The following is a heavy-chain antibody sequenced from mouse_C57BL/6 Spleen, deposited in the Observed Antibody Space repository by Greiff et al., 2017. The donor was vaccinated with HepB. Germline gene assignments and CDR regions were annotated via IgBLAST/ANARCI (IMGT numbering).Heavy chain of an antibody. Sequence: EVKLVESGGGLVQPGGSLSLSCAASGFTFTDYYMSWVRQPPGKALEWLGFIRNKANGYTTEYSASVKGRFTISRDNSQSILYLQMNALRAEDSATYYCARGMVTTPFAYWGQGTLVTVSA. CDR3: ARGMVTTPFAY. D-gene: IGHD2-2*01. V-gene: IGHV7-3*01. CDR2: IRNKANGYTT. CDR1: GFTFTDYY. J-gene: IGHJ3*01.